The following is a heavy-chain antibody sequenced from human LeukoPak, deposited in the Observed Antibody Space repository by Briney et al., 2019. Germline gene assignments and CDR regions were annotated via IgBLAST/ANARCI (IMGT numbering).Heavy chain of an antibody. J-gene: IGHJ4*02. Sequence: SETLYLICTVSGGSISSSRYYCGWLRQPPGKGVEWIGSFYYSGSTYYNPSLKSRVTISVDTSKNQFSLKLSSVTAADTAAYYCARHSGYRSYYFDYWGQGTLVTVSS. D-gene: IGHD5-18*01. CDR2: FYYSGST. CDR3: ARHSGYRSYYFDY. V-gene: IGHV4-39*01. CDR1: GGSISSSRYY.